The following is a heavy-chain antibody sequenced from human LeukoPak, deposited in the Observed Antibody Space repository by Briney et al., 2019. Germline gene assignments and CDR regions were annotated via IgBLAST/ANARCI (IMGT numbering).Heavy chain of an antibody. D-gene: IGHD3-3*01. CDR1: GFTFSDYY. Sequence: GGSLRLSCAASGFTFSDYYMSWSRQAPGKGLEWVSYISRSGGTIYYADSVKGRFTISRDNAKNSLYLQMNSLRAADTAVYYCAKDRTPFGVVYYFDYWGQGTLVTVSS. V-gene: IGHV3-11*01. CDR2: ISRSGGTI. CDR3: AKDRTPFGVVYYFDY. J-gene: IGHJ4*02.